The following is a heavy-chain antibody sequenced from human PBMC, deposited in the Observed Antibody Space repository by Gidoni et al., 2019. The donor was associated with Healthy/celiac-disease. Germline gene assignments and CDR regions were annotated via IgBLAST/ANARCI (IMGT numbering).Heavy chain of an antibody. Sequence: QVQLQESGPGLVKPSQTVSLTCTVSGGAISSGGYYWSWIRQHPGKGLEWIGYIYYSGSTYYNPSLKSRVTISVDTSKNQFSLKLSSVTAADTAVYYCARSVYDSSGYYEGETDWGQGTLVTVSS. CDR1: GGAISSGGYY. V-gene: IGHV4-31*03. J-gene: IGHJ4*02. CDR3: ARSVYDSSGYYEGETD. CDR2: IYYSGST. D-gene: IGHD3-22*01.